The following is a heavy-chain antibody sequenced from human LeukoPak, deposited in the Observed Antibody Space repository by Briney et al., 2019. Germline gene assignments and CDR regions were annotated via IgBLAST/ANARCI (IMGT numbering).Heavy chain of an antibody. Sequence: GGSLRLSCVASGFSFSNYWMHWVRQAPGKGLVWVSRIKSDGSSTTYADSVKGRFTLSRDNAKNTLCLEMNSLRAEDTAVYHCARASTAVTTRDYFDYWGQGNLVNVSS. CDR1: GFSFSNYW. D-gene: IGHD4-17*01. V-gene: IGHV3-74*01. CDR2: IKSDGSST. J-gene: IGHJ4*02. CDR3: ARASTAVTTRDYFDY.